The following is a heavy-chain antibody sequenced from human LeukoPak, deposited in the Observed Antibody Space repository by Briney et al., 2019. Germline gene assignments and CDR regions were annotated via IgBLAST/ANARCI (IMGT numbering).Heavy chain of an antibody. CDR2: INPHTSKT. V-gene: IGHV1-18*01. D-gene: IGHD2-15*01. Sequence: ASVKVSCKASGYIFSNFGISWVRPAPGQGPEWMGWINPHTSKTNYAQKFQGRVTLTADTSTNTAYMELRSLRSDDTAVYFCARDLETVGNGYWYFELWGRGTLVTVSS. CDR1: GYIFSNFG. CDR3: ARDLETVGNGYWYFEL. J-gene: IGHJ2*01.